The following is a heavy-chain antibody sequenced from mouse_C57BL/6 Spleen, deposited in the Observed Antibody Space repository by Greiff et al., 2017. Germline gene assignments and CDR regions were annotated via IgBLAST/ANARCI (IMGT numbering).Heavy chain of an antibody. D-gene: IGHD2-4*01. CDR2: INPSSGYT. CDR1: GYTFTSYW. Sequence: VQLQQSGAELAKPGASVKLSCKASGYTFTSYWMHWVKQRPGQGLEWIGYINPSSGYTKYNQKFKDKATLTADKSSSTAYMQLSSLTYEDSAGYYCAKYDYDYAMDYWGQGTSVTVSS. V-gene: IGHV1-7*01. CDR3: AKYDYDYAMDY. J-gene: IGHJ4*01.